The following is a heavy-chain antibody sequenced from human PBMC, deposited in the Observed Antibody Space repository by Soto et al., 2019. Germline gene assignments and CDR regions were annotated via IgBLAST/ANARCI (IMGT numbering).Heavy chain of an antibody. V-gene: IGHV4-30-4*01. J-gene: IGHJ5*02. CDR3: ARGHITMVRGAANWFDP. CDR2: FYYSGSA. Sequence: SETLSLTCTVSGGSISSGVYYWSWIRQPPGKGLEWIGYFYYSGSAYYSPSLKSRVTISLDTSKNQFSLKLSSVTAADTAVYYCARGHITMVRGAANWFDPWGQGTLVTV. CDR1: GGSISSGVYY. D-gene: IGHD3-10*01.